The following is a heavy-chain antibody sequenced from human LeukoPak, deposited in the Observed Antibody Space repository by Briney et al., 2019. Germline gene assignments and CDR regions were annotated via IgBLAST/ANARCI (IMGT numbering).Heavy chain of an antibody. CDR1: GFTFSNAW. CDR3: ARDEGDQWQPLDY. J-gene: IGHJ4*02. D-gene: IGHD6-19*01. Sequence: PAGGSLRLSCAASGFTFSNAWMSWVRQAPGKGLVWVSRINSDGSSTIYADSVKGRFTMSRDNAKKTLYLQMNSLRAEDTAVYYCARDEGDQWQPLDYWGQGTLVTVSS. CDR2: INSDGSST. V-gene: IGHV3-74*01.